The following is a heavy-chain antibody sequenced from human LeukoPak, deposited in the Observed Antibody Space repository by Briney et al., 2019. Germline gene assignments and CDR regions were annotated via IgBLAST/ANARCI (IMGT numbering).Heavy chain of an antibody. D-gene: IGHD3-22*01. CDR3: ARGPPMIVVVIPYGMDV. V-gene: IGHV1-2*04. J-gene: IGHJ6*02. Sequence: ASVKVSCKASGYTFTGYYMHWVRQAPGQGLEWMGWINPNSGGTNYAQKFQGWVTMTRDTPISTAYMELSRLRSDDTAVYYCARGPPMIVVVIPYGMDVWGQGTTVTVSS. CDR1: GYTFTGYY. CDR2: INPNSGGT.